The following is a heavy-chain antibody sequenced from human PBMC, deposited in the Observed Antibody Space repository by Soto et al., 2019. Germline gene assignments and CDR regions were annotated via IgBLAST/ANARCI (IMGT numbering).Heavy chain of an antibody. Sequence: SETLSLTCTVSGGSISSNYWTWIRQPPGKGLEWIGYVYNSGSTNYNPSLKSRVTMSEDTSKSQFSLKVNSMTAADTAVYYCARYRREAVAGYTLDNWGQGILVTVSS. V-gene: IGHV4-59*01. CDR2: VYNSGST. CDR3: ARYRREAVAGYTLDN. CDR1: GGSISSNY. J-gene: IGHJ4*02. D-gene: IGHD6-13*01.